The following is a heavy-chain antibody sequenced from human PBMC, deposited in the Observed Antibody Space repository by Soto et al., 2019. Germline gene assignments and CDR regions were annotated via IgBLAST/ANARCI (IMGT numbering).Heavy chain of an antibody. CDR1: GGSISSYY. V-gene: IGHV4-59*08. Sequence: PSETLSLTCTVSGGSISSYYWSWIRQPPGKGLEWIGYIYYSGSTNYNPSLKSRVTISVDTSKNQFSLKLSSVTAADTAVYYCARLRGSSWSDYYYYYYMAVWGKGTTVTVSS. D-gene: IGHD6-13*01. CDR2: IYYSGST. J-gene: IGHJ6*03. CDR3: ARLRGSSWSDYYYYYYMAV.